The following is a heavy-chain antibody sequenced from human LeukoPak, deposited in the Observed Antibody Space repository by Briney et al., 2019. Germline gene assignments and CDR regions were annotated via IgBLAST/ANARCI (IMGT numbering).Heavy chain of an antibody. D-gene: IGHD2-2*01. CDR3: ARDPSNTSGWKTWFDP. J-gene: IGHJ5*02. V-gene: IGHV1-18*04. Sequence: ASVKVSCKASGYTFNSHGISWVRQAPGQGLEWMGWISCYNGDTNYGQKFQGRVTLTTDRTTDTAYLELRNLRSDDTAVYYCARDPSNTSGWKTWFDPWGQGTLVTVSS. CDR2: ISCYNGDT. CDR1: GYTFNSHG.